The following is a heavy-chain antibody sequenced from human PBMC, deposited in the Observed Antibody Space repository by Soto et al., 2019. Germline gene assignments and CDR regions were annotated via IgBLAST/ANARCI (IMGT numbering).Heavy chain of an antibody. D-gene: IGHD3-10*01. CDR1: GDTFNFYT. Sequence: QVQLVQSGAEVKTPGSSVKVSCTASGDTFNFYTLSWVRQAPGQGLEWMGRIIPMLGMSNYAQKFQGRVTMIADNSTSTAYMGWSSLRSEDTALYYCATNYGSGSAHFDNWGQGTLVTVSS. CDR2: IIPMLGMS. CDR3: ATNYGSGSAHFDN. V-gene: IGHV1-69*02. J-gene: IGHJ4*02.